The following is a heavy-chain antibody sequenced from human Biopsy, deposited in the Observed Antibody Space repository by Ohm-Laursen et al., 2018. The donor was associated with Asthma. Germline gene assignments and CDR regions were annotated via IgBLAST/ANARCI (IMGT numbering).Heavy chain of an antibody. CDR2: ISFDGSNK. D-gene: IGHD2-21*01. V-gene: IGHV3-30*03. CDR1: GFTFSNYG. J-gene: IGHJ4*02. Sequence: SLRLSCAASGFTFSNYGMHWVRQAPGKGLAWVAVISFDGSNKDFADSVKGRFTISRDNSKNTLDLQMNSLRGDDAAVYYCVRWRSGYPDHYSDFWGLGTLVTVSS. CDR3: VRWRSGYPDHYSDF.